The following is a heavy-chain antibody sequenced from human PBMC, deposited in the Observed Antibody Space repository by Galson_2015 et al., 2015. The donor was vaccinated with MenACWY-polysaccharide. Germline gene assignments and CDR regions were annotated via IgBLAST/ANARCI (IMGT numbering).Heavy chain of an antibody. CDR2: ISAYNGNT. CDR3: AKDNMGPFDP. V-gene: IGHV1-18*01. D-gene: IGHD2/OR15-2a*01. J-gene: IGHJ5*02. CDR1: GYTFTSYG. Sequence: SVKVSCKASGYTFTSYGISWVRQAPGQGLEWMGWISAYNGNTNYALKLQGRVTMTTDTSTSTAYMELRSLRAEDTALYYCAKDNMGPFDPWGQGTLVTVSS.